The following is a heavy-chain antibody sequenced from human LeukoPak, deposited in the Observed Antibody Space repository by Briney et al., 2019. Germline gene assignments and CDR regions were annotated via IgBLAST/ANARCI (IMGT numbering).Heavy chain of an antibody. Sequence: GGSLRLSCAASGFTFRSYEMIWVRQAPGKGLEWVSAISGSGGSTYYADSVKGRFTISRDNSKNTLYLQMNSLRAEDTAVYYCAKGPGTDYYYYYYMDVWGKGTTVTVSS. CDR3: AKGPGTDYYYYYYMDV. CDR2: ISGSGGST. D-gene: IGHD3-10*01. CDR1: GFTFRSYE. J-gene: IGHJ6*03. V-gene: IGHV3-23*01.